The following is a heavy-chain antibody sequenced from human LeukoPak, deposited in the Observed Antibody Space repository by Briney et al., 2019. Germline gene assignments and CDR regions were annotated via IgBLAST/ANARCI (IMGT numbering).Heavy chain of an antibody. CDR2: IKEDGSEK. D-gene: IGHD3-22*01. V-gene: IGHV3-7*03. J-gene: IGHJ4*02. Sequence: GGSLRLSCAASEFTFSSYWMTWVRQAPGKGLEWVANIKEDGSEKYYEDSVKGRFTISRDNTKNLLYLEMNSPRAEDTAVYYCAKDMYYDSSGPVFDYWGQGTLVTVSS. CDR3: AKDMYYDSSGPVFDY. CDR1: EFTFSSYW.